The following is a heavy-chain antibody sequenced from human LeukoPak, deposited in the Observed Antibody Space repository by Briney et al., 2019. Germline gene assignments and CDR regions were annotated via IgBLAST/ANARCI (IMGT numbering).Heavy chain of an antibody. CDR2: MFDTVST. Sequence: SETLSLTCTVSGASTASHYWTWLRQPPGKELEWIAYMFDTVSTKSNPSLKSRLTLSVDTSKKQLSMRLSSVTAADTAVYYCATIKRGSTYGYFDFWGQGIKVTVSS. CDR3: ATIKRGSTYGYFDF. D-gene: IGHD5-18*01. V-gene: IGHV4-59*11. CDR1: GASTASHY. J-gene: IGHJ4*02.